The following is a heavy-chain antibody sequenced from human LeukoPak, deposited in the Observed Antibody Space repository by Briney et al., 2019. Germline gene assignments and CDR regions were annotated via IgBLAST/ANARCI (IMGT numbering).Heavy chain of an antibody. J-gene: IGHJ4*02. D-gene: IGHD4-17*01. CDR1: GYTFTGYY. CDR2: INPNSGGT. Sequence: ASVKVSCKASGYTFTGYYMHWVRQAPGQGLEWMGWINPNSGGTNYAQKFQGRVTMTRDTSISTAYMELSRLRSDDTAVYYCARGDDYGDFPQDYWGQGTLVTVSS. V-gene: IGHV1-2*02. CDR3: ARGDDYGDFPQDY.